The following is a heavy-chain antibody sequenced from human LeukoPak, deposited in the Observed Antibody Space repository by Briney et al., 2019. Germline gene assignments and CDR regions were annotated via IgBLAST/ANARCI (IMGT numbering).Heavy chain of an antibody. CDR3: ARADYFDY. CDR2: ISWNSGSI. J-gene: IGHJ4*02. CDR1: GFTFYDYA. V-gene: IGHV3-9*01. Sequence: PGRSLRLSCAASGFTFYDYAMHWVRQVPGKGLEWVSGISWNSGSIAYADSVKGRFTISRDNAKNSLYLQMNSLRADDTAVYYCARADYFDYWGQGTLVTVSS.